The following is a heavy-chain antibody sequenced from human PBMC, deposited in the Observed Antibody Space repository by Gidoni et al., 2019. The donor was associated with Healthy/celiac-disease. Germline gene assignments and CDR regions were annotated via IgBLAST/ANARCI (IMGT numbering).Heavy chain of an antibody. CDR2: IGTAGDT. CDR1: GFPFSRYD. Sequence: EVQLVASGGGLVQPGGSLRLSCAASGFPFSRYDMHWVRQATGNGLEWVSAIGTAGDTYYPGSVKGRFTIYRENAKNSLYLQMNSLRAGDTAVYYCARAFCGGDCYSTYYFDYWGQGTLVTVSS. V-gene: IGHV3-13*01. CDR3: ARAFCGGDCYSTYYFDY. D-gene: IGHD2-21*02. J-gene: IGHJ4*02.